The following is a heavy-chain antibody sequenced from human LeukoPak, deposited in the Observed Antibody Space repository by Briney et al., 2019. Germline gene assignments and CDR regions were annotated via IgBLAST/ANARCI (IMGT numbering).Heavy chain of an antibody. CDR2: ISGGGAST. D-gene: IGHD1-26*01. CDR1: GFTLSTNA. Sequence: GGSLRLSCLTSGFTLSTNAMSWVRQAPGRGLEWMSGISGGGASTYYADSVKGRFTISRDDSRNTLYLQMNSLRGDDTAVYYCAKDVGKWESLHFFDYWGQGTLVTVSS. CDR3: AKDVGKWESLHFFDY. V-gene: IGHV3-23*01. J-gene: IGHJ4*02.